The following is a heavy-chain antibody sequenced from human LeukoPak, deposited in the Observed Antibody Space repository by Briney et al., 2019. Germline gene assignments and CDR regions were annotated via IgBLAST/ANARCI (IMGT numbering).Heavy chain of an antibody. Sequence: QTGGSLRLPCTVSGFTFSSYWMNWVRQAPGKGLEWVASIKQDGSEKYYLDSVKGRFTISRDNAKNSLYLQMNSLRAEDTAVYYCARDSSGWYKPNDAFDLWGQGTMVTVSS. CDR3: ARDSSGWYKPNDAFDL. CDR1: GFTFSSYW. D-gene: IGHD6-19*01. V-gene: IGHV3-7*01. CDR2: IKQDGSEK. J-gene: IGHJ3*01.